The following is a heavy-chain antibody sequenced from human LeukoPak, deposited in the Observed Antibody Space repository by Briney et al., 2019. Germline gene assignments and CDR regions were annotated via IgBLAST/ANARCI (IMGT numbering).Heavy chain of an antibody. V-gene: IGHV1-8*01. CDR3: AGRGTPRGTPDY. D-gene: IGHD3-10*01. CDR2: MNPNSGNT. J-gene: IGHJ4*02. Sequence: ASVKVSCKASGYTFTSYDINWVRQATGQGLEWMGWMNPNSGNTGYAQKFQGRVTMTRNTSISTAYMELSSLRSEDTAVYYCAGRGTPRGTPDYWGQGTLVTVSS. CDR1: GYTFTSYD.